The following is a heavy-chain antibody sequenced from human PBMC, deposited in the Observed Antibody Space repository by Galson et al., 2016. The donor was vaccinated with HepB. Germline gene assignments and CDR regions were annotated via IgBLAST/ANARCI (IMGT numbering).Heavy chain of an antibody. V-gene: IGHV3-30*18. D-gene: IGHD6-13*01. CDR3: AKDAAGTGEDWFDP. J-gene: IGHJ5*02. Sequence: SLRLSCAASRFTFSSYGMHWVRQAPGKGLEWVAVISYDGSNKYYADSVKGRFIISRDNSKNTLYLQMNSLRAEDTAVYYCAKDAAGTGEDWFDPWGQGTLVTVSS. CDR1: RFTFSSYG. CDR2: ISYDGSNK.